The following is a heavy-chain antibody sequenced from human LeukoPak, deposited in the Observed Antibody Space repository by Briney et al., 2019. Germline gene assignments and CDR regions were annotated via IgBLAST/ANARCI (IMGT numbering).Heavy chain of an antibody. D-gene: IGHD1-26*01. CDR2: IYGSGVSI. CDR1: GFTFKNYV. CDR3: AKDLGWELPAEAY. V-gene: IGHV3-23*01. J-gene: IGHJ4*02. Sequence: PGGSLRLSCVASGFTFKNYVVNWVRQAPGKGVEWLATIYGSGVSISYADSVKGRFTISRDNSNNTLYLQMNSLRAEDTAMYYCAKDLGWELPAEAYWGQGILVTVSS.